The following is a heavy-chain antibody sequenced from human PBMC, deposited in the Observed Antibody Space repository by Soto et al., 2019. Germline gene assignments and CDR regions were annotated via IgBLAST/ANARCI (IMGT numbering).Heavy chain of an antibody. Sequence: QVQLQESGPGLVKPSETLSPTCTVSGGATRDYYWSWIRQPPGEGLELIGHISNTGRPTYSPSLKTRGTISVDKSKNQLSLDLNAVTAADTAVYFCARFLRSGSHWSAFDIWGQGTKVTVSP. CDR1: GGATRDYY. CDR2: ISNTGRP. V-gene: IGHV4-59*01. J-gene: IGHJ3*02. CDR3: ARFLRSGSHWSAFDI. D-gene: IGHD3-3*01.